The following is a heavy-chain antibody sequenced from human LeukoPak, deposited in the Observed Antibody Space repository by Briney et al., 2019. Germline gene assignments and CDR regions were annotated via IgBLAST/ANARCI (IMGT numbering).Heavy chain of an antibody. Sequence: GRSLRLSWAASGFTFSSYGMHWVRQAPGKGLEWVAVIWYDGSNKYYADSVKGRFTISRDNSKNTLYLQMNSLRAEDTAVYYCARGFGIYGMDVWGQGTTVTVSS. CDR1: GFTFSSYG. CDR3: ARGFGIYGMDV. CDR2: IWYDGSNK. D-gene: IGHD1-20*01. J-gene: IGHJ6*02. V-gene: IGHV3-33*01.